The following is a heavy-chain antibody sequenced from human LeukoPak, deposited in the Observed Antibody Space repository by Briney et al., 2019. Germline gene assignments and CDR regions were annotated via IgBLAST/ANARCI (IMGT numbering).Heavy chain of an antibody. Sequence: SETLPLTCTVSGGSISSYYWSWIRQPPGKGLEWIGYIYYSGSTNYNPSLKSRVTISVDTSKNQFSLKLSSVTASDTAVYYCARDHCTNGVCPDYWGQGTLVTVSS. CDR3: ARDHCTNGVCPDY. CDR1: GGSISSYY. V-gene: IGHV4-59*01. CDR2: IYYSGST. D-gene: IGHD2-8*01. J-gene: IGHJ4*02.